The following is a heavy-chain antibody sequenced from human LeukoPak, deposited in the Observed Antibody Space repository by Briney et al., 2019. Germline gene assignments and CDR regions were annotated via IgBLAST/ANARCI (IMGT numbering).Heavy chain of an antibody. CDR2: IYYSGST. D-gene: IGHD2-15*01. Sequence: PSETLSLTCTVSGGSISSSSYYWGWIRQPPGKGLEWIGSIYYSGSTYYNPSLKSRVTISVDTSKNQFSLKLSSVTVADTAVYYCATLYCSGGSCYRGVDYWGQGTLVTVSS. J-gene: IGHJ4*02. CDR3: ATLYCSGGSCYRGVDY. CDR1: GGSISSSSYY. V-gene: IGHV4-39*07.